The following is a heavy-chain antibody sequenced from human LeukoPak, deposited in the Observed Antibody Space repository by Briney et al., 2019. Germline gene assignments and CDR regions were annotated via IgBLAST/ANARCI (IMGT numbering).Heavy chain of an antibody. CDR1: GITLRNYW. V-gene: IGHV3-7*03. CDR2: IKEDGSEK. D-gene: IGHD1-26*01. Sequence: GGVLRLSWAASGITLRNYWIWVVRPAAGKGLEWVGNIKEDGSEKYYVDFVKGLFTISEDNVKNAHHLEMNSQEAEDTVVYYWTTGPRSGSYYGPLDCWGQGTLVTVSS. CDR3: TTGPRSGSYYGPLDC. J-gene: IGHJ4*02.